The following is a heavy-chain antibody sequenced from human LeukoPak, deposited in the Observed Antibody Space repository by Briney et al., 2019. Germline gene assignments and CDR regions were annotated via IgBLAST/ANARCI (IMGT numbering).Heavy chain of an antibody. D-gene: IGHD5-24*01. J-gene: IGHJ4*02. CDR2: IRYDGSNK. Sequence: GGSLRLSCAASGFTFSSYGMHWVRQAPGKGLEWVAFIRYDGSNKYYADSVKGRFTISRDNAKNSLYLQMNSLRAEDTAVYYCASNGDGYNSPLNYWGQGTLVTVSS. CDR1: GFTFSSYG. V-gene: IGHV3-30*02. CDR3: ASNGDGYNSPLNY.